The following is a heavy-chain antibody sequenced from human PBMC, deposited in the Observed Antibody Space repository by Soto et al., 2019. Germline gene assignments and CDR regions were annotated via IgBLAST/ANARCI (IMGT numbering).Heavy chain of an antibody. J-gene: IGHJ3*01. D-gene: IGHD5-18*01. Sequence: EVQLVESGGGLVQPGGSLRLSCAASGLTFSDSGIHWVRQASGKGLEWVGRIRSKGSSYATGYAASVKDRFSIFRDDSKNTAYLQMNSLKIEDTAVYFCTSLVETPIVTIAFDLWGQGTVVTVSS. CDR3: TSLVETPIVTIAFDL. CDR1: GLTFSDSG. CDR2: IRSKGSSYAT. V-gene: IGHV3-73*01.